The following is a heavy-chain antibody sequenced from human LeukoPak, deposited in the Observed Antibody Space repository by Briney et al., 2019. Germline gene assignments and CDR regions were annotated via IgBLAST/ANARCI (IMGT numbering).Heavy chain of an antibody. Sequence: ASETLSLTCIVSGGSISSYYWSWIRQSPGKGLERIGDIYYSGSTNYNPSLKSRVTISVDTSKNQFSLKLSSVTAADTAVYYCARGYGYYFDYWGQGTLVTVSS. CDR3: ARGYGYYFDY. CDR1: GGSISSYY. D-gene: IGHD5-18*01. V-gene: IGHV4-59*01. J-gene: IGHJ4*02. CDR2: IYYSGST.